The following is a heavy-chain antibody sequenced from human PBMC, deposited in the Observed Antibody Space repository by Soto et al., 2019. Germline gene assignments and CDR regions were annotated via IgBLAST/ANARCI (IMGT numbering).Heavy chain of an antibody. Sequence: GESLKISCKVFGYRFNSYWIGWVRQVPGKGLEWMGIIYPGDSDTRYSPSFQGLVTISADKSIFTAYLQWSSLKASDTAMYFCARDRIAAAGTYFDYWGQGTLVTASS. CDR1: GYRFNSYW. D-gene: IGHD6-13*01. V-gene: IGHV5-51*01. J-gene: IGHJ4*02. CDR2: IYPGDSDT. CDR3: ARDRIAAAGTYFDY.